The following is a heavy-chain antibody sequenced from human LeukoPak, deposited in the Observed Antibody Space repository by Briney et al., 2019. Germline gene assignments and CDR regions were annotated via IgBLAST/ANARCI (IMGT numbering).Heavy chain of an antibody. CDR1: GSTVGSNY. J-gene: IGHJ4*02. CDR2: ISGSSGGI. D-gene: IGHD5-24*01. CDR3: ARGQMSTVHFDN. V-gene: IGHV3-21*01. Sequence: PGGSLRLSCAASGSTVGSNYMSWVRQAPGKGLEWVSSISGSSGGIYYADSLRGRFTISRDNAKNSLCLQMNNLRAEDTAVYYCARGQMSTVHFDNWGQGTLVTVSS.